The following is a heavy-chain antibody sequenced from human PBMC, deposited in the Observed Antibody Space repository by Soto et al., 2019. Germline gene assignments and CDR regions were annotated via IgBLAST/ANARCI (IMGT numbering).Heavy chain of an antibody. J-gene: IGHJ6*02. V-gene: IGHV4-34*01. CDR3: ARGPKGSYDFWSGYHYYYYGMDV. CDR2: INHSGST. D-gene: IGHD3-3*01. Sequence: SETLSLTCAVYVGSFSGYYWSWIRQPPGKGLEWIGEINHSGSTNYNPSLKSRVTISVDTSKNQFSLKLSSVTAADTAVYYCARGPKGSYDFWSGYHYYYYGMDVWGQGTTVTVSS. CDR1: VGSFSGYY.